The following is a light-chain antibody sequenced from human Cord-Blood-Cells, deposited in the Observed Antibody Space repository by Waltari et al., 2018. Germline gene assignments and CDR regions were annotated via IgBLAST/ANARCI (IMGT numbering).Light chain of an antibody. V-gene: IGLV2-23*02. CDR3: CSYAGSSTV. CDR1: SRDVGRYNL. CDR2: EVS. Sequence: QSALTQPASVSGPPGQSITISCPATSRDVGRYNLVSWYQQHPGKAPKLMIYEVSKRPSGVSNRFSGSKSGNTASLTISGLQAEDEADYYCCSYAGSSTVFGGGTKLTVL. J-gene: IGLJ3*02.